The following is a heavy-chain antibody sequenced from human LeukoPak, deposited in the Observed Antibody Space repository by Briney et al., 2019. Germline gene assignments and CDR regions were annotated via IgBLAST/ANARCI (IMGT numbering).Heavy chain of an antibody. CDR2: IYYSGSS. J-gene: IGHJ5*02. V-gene: IGHV4-59*01. Sequence: ASETLSLTCTVSGGSITGYYGTWIREPPGKGLEWIGYIYYSGSSNYNPSLKSRVTISIHTSKNQFSLNLSSVTAADTAVYYCARVFGGGRGGWFDPWGQGTLVAVSS. CDR1: GGSITGYY. CDR3: ARVFGGGRGGWFDP. D-gene: IGHD3-16*01.